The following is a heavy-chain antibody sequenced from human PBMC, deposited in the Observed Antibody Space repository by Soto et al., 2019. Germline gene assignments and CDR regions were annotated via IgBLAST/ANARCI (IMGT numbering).Heavy chain of an antibody. V-gene: IGHV4-59*01. D-gene: IGHD3-3*01. Sequence: PSETLSLTCTVSGGSISSYYWSWIRQPPGKGLEWIGYIYYSGSTNYNPSLKSRVTISVDTSKNQFSLKLSSVTAADTAVYYCARSHYDFWSGQYYYGMDVWGQGTTVTVSS. J-gene: IGHJ6*02. CDR2: IYYSGST. CDR3: ARSHYDFWSGQYYYGMDV. CDR1: GGSISSYY.